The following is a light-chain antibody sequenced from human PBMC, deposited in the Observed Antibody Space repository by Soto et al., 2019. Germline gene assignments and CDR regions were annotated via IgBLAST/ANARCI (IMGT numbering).Light chain of an antibody. CDR1: SSNIGNNY. J-gene: IGLJ2*01. Sequence: QSVLTQPPSVSAAPGQKVTISCSGSSSNIGNNYVSWYQQLPGAAPKLLIYENYERPSGIPDRFSGSKSGTSATLDITGLQTGDEADYYCGAWDNSLTGGVFGGVTKLTVL. V-gene: IGLV1-51*02. CDR3: GAWDNSLTGGV. CDR2: ENY.